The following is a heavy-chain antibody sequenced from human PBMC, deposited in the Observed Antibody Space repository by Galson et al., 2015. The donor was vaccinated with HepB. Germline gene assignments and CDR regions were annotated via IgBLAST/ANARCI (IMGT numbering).Heavy chain of an antibody. D-gene: IGHD3-10*01. V-gene: IGHV3-30*18. CDR3: AKDRRGLSYYFDY. Sequence: SLRLSCAASGFTFSSYGMHWVRQAPGKGLEWVAVISYDGSNKYYADSVKGRFTISRDNSKNTLYLQMNSLRAEDTAVYYCAKDRRGLSYYFDYWGQGTLVTVSS. J-gene: IGHJ4*02. CDR2: ISYDGSNK. CDR1: GFTFSSYG.